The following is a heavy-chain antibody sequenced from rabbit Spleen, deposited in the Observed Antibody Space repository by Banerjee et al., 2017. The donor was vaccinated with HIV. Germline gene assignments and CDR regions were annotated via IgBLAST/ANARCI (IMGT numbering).Heavy chain of an antibody. CDR2: IYFRTGLT. CDR1: GFSFSGHSN. D-gene: IGHD1-1*01. CDR3: ARLLADTAYYDL. V-gene: IGHV1S45*01. J-gene: IGHJ4*01. Sequence: QEQLEESGGDLVKPEGSLTLTCTASGFSFSGHSNMCWVRQAPGKGLEWIACIYFRTGLTWYPSWAKGRFTISKTSSTTVTLQMPSLTVADTATYFCARLLADTAYYDLWGPGTLVTVS.